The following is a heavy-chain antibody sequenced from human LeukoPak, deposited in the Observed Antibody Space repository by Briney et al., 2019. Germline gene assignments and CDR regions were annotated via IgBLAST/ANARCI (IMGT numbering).Heavy chain of an antibody. V-gene: IGHV3-7*01. J-gene: IGHJ4*02. CDR2: IKQDGSEK. CDR3: ARDKSESRGWDFDY. CDR1: GFTFSTYW. Sequence: GGSLRLSCAGSGFTFSTYWMTWVRQAPGKGLEWVATIKQDGSEKYHVESVRGRFTISRDNAEHSVYLQTNSLRAEDTAVYYCARDKSESRGWDFDYWGQGSLVTVSS. D-gene: IGHD3-22*01.